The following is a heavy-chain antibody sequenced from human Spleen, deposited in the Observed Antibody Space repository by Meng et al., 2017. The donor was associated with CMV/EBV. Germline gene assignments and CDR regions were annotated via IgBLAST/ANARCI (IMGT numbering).Heavy chain of an antibody. Sequence: GESLKISCAASGFTFTTYAMHWVRQAPGKGLEYVSGIRNTGGSTNYADSVKGRFTISRDNSNNTVYLQMGSVGVEDMGVYYCARSVGLRGASLFDYWGQGTLVTVSS. CDR1: GFTFTTYA. D-gene: IGHD3-10*01. V-gene: IGHV3-64*02. CDR2: IRNTGGST. J-gene: IGHJ4*02. CDR3: ARSVGLRGASLFDY.